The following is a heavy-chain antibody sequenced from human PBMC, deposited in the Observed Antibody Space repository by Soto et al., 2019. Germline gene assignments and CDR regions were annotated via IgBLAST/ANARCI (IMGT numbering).Heavy chain of an antibody. J-gene: IGHJ4*02. CDR3: ARQIYDSDTGPNFQYYFDS. D-gene: IGHD3-22*01. Sequence: GESLKISCKGSGYSFAGYWITWVRQKPGKGLEWMGRIDPSDSQTYYSPSFRGHVAISVTKSITTVFLQWSSLRASDTATYYCARQIYDSDTGPNFQYYFDSWGQGTPVTVSS. V-gene: IGHV5-10-1*01. CDR2: IDPSDSQT. CDR1: GYSFAGYW.